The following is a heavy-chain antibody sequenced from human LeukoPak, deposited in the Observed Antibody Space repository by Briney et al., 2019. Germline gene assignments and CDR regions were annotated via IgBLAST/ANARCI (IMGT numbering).Heavy chain of an antibody. CDR2: IGISGVTT. D-gene: IGHD2-8*01. V-gene: IGHV3-23*01. CDR3: ARDNGEWRLNWFDH. CDR1: GFTFSTYC. J-gene: IGHJ5*02. Sequence: GGSLRLSCAASGFTFSTYCMSWVRQAPGKGLEWVSGIGISGVTTYYADSVKGRFTISRDNSKNTLYLQMNSLRAEDTAVYYCARDNGEWRLNWFDHWGQGTLVTVSS.